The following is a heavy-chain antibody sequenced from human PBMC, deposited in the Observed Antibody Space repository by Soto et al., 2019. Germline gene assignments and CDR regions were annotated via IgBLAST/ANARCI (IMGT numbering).Heavy chain of an antibody. J-gene: IGHJ4*02. D-gene: IGHD2-15*01. CDR1: GFTFGDYA. V-gene: IGHV3-49*04. Sequence: GGSLRLSCTASGFTFGDYAMSWVRQAPGKGLGWVGFIRSKAYGGTTEYAASVKGRFTISRDDSKSIAYLQMNSLKTEDTAVYYCTRDGPWSTFDYWGQGTLVTVSS. CDR2: IRSKAYGGTT. CDR3: TRDGPWSTFDY.